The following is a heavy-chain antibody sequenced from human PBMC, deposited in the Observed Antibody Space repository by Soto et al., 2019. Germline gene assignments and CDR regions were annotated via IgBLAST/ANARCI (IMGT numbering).Heavy chain of an antibody. J-gene: IGHJ5*02. Sequence: SETPSLTCSVSGGSISNSRFYWAWIRQPPGEGLEWIGSIYHTGNAYYNPSLKSRVTISVDTSKNQFSLKLTSVTAADAALYYCARDFFDSSDYTTNWFDPWGQGTLVTVSS. V-gene: IGHV4-39*01. CDR2: IYHTGNA. CDR3: ARDFFDSSDYTTNWFDP. CDR1: GGSISNSRFY. D-gene: IGHD3-22*01.